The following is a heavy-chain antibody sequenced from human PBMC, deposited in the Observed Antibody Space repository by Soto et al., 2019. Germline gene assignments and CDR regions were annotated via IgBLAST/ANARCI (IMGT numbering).Heavy chain of an antibody. CDR3: ASMGYQYGSGIYPLDY. CDR1: GGSISSYY. D-gene: IGHD3-10*01. Sequence: SETLSLTCTVSGGSISSYYWTWIRQPPGKGLEWIGFIYNSGSTHYNPSLKSRVTISVDTSKNQFSLKLRSVTAADTAVYYCASMGYQYGSGIYPLDYWGQGTLVTVSS. CDR2: IYNSGST. J-gene: IGHJ4*02. V-gene: IGHV4-59*08.